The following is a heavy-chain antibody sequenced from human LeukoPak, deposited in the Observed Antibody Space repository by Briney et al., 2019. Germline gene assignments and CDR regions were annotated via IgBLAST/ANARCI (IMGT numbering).Heavy chain of an antibody. J-gene: IGHJ3*02. V-gene: IGHV4-34*01. CDR3: ARGPYSYDSSGAFDI. CDR2: INHSGST. CDR1: GGSFSGYY. Sequence: SETLSLTCAVYGGSFSGYYWSWIRQSPGKGLEWIGEINHSGSTNYNPSLKSRVTISVDTSKNQFSLKLSSVTAADTAVYFCARGPYSYDSSGAFDIWGQGTMVTVSS. D-gene: IGHD3-22*01.